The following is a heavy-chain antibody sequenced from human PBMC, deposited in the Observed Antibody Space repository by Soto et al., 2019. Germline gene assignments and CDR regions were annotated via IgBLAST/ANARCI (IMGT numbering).Heavy chain of an antibody. V-gene: IGHV3-30*18. CDR2: ISYDGSNK. J-gene: IGHJ6*02. D-gene: IGHD3-10*01. Sequence: GGSLRLSCAASGFTLSSYGMHWVRQAPGKGLEWVAVISYDGSNKYYADSVKGRFTISRDNSKNTLYLQMNSLRAEDTAVYYCAKDQITMVRGVIGYYYYYYGMDVWGQGTTVTVSS. CDR3: AKDQITMVRGVIGYYYYYYGMDV. CDR1: GFTLSSYG.